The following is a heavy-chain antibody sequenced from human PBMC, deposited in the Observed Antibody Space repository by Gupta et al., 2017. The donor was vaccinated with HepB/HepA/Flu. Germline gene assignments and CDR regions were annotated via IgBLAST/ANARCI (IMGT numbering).Heavy chain of an antibody. Sequence: EGQLLDSGGGLVRPGGSLRLSCASPGFTFSPYAMSWGRQAPGKGLEWLSSITDSGQNTYDADSVKGRFTISRDNYRNTLYLQMNSLRAEDTAVYYCFIYDNYFYIDVWGKGSTVTVSS. D-gene: IGHD3-22*01. CDR2: ITDSGQNT. V-gene: IGHV3-23*01. CDR1: GFTFSPYA. CDR3: FIYDNYFYIDV. J-gene: IGHJ6*03.